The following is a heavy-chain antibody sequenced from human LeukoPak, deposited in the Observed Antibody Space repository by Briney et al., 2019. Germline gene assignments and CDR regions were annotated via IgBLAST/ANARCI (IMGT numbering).Heavy chain of an antibody. CDR2: ISYDGSNK. CDR1: GFTFISYG. Sequence: GGSLRLSCAASGFTFISYGMHWVRQAPGKGLEWVAVISYDGSNKYYADSVKGRFIISRDNSKNTLYLQMNSLRAEDTAVYYCAKDLIKVGPSRFRNYYYYMDVWGKGTTVTVSS. D-gene: IGHD1-26*01. J-gene: IGHJ6*03. CDR3: AKDLIKVGPSRFRNYYYYMDV. V-gene: IGHV3-30*18.